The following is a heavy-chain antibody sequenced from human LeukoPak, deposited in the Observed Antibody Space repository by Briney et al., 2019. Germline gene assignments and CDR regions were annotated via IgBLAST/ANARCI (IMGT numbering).Heavy chain of an antibody. V-gene: IGHV4-59*12. CDR3: ARGEYSYGLYYYYMDV. J-gene: IGHJ6*03. CDR1: GGSISNKY. CDR2: IYYSGST. D-gene: IGHD5-18*01. Sequence: PSETLSLTCTVSGGSISNKYWSWIRQPPGKGLEWIGYIYYSGSTNYNPSLKSRVTILVDTSKNQFSLKLSSVTAADTAVYYCARGEYSYGLYYYYMDVWGKGTTVTISS.